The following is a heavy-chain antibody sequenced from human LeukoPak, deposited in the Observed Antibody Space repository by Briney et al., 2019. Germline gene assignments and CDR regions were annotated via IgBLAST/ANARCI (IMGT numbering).Heavy chain of an antibody. CDR2: FDPEDGET. V-gene: IGHV1-24*01. D-gene: IGHD6-6*01. CDR3: ATPEYSSSRSYYMDV. Sequence: ASVQVSCKVSGYTLTELSMHWVRQAPGKGLEWMGGFDPEDGETIYAQKFQGRVTMTEDTSTDTAYMELSSLRSEDTAVYYCATPEYSSSRSYYMDVWGKGTTVTVSS. J-gene: IGHJ6*03. CDR1: GYTLTELS.